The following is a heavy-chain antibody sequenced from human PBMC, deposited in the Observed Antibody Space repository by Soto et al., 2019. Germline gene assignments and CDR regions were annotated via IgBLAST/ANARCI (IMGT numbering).Heavy chain of an antibody. V-gene: IGHV3-23*01. D-gene: IGHD3-3*01. CDR3: AKVGLEYCDFWSGPDYYYMDV. J-gene: IGHJ6*03. CDR2: ISGSGGST. CDR1: GFTFSSYA. Sequence: EVELLESGGGLVQPGGSLRLSCAASGFTFSSYAMSWVRQAPGKGLEWVSGISGSGGSTYYADSVKGRCTISRDNSKNARYLQMNSLRAEDTAAYDCAKVGLEYCDFWSGPDYYYMDVWGKGTTVTVSS.